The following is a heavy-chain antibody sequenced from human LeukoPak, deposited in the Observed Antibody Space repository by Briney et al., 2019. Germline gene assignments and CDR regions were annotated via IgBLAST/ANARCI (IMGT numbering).Heavy chain of an antibody. CDR3: ARHPFATPFDH. V-gene: IGHV4-59*08. CDR2: VFYTGDT. J-gene: IGHJ4*02. D-gene: IGHD2-15*01. Sequence: SETLSLTCAVSADSISSFYWSWIRQPPGKGLEWIGYVFYTGDTKHNPSLKSRVTISLDTSKKQVALRLTSVTAADTAVYYCARHPFATPFDHWGRGTLVTVSS. CDR1: ADSISSFY.